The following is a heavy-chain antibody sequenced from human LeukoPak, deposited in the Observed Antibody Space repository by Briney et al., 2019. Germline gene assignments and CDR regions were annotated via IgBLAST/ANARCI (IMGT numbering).Heavy chain of an antibody. CDR3: AKDTPVAYYYDSSGYPGDV. Sequence: GESLKISCAASGFTFSSYAMSWVRQAPGKGLEWVSAISGSGGSTYYADSVKGRFTISRDNCKNTLYLQMNSLRAEDTAVYYCAKDTPVAYYYDSSGYPGDVWGKGTTVTVSS. CDR1: GFTFSSYA. D-gene: IGHD3-22*01. CDR2: ISGSGGST. J-gene: IGHJ6*04. V-gene: IGHV3-23*01.